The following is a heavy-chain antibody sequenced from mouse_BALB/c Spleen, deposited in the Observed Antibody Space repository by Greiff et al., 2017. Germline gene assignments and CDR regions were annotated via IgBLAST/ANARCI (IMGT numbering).Heavy chain of an antibody. CDR2: ISSGSSTI. CDR1: GFTFSSYA. CDR3: ARSGTTAHYYAMDY. Sequence: EVKLVESGGGLVKPGGSLKLSCAASGFTFSSYAMSWVRQSPEKRLEWVAEISSGSSTIYYADTVKGRFTISRDNPKNTLFLQMTSLRSEDTAMYYCARSGTTAHYYAMDYWGQGTSVTVSS. D-gene: IGHD1-2*01. J-gene: IGHJ4*01. V-gene: IGHV5-9-4*01.